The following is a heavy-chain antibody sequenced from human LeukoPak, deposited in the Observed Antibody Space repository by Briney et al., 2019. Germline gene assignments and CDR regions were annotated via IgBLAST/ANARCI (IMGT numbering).Heavy chain of an antibody. CDR3: ARVKGGYLNYFDY. Sequence: TGGSLRLSCAASGFTFSSYAMHWVRQAPGKGLEWVAVISYDGSNKYYADSVKGRFTISRDNSKNTLYLQMNSLRAEDTAVYYCARVKGGYLNYFDYWGQGTLVTVSS. CDR1: GFTFSSYA. V-gene: IGHV3-30*04. CDR2: ISYDGSNK. J-gene: IGHJ4*02. D-gene: IGHD3-10*01.